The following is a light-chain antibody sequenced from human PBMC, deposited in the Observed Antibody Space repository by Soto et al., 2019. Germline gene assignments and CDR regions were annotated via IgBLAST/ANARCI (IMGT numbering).Light chain of an antibody. J-gene: IGKJ1*01. CDR1: QGIRHD. Sequence: DTHVTLAPSYLSARIRDRVTITCRASQGIRHDLGWYQQKPGKAPKRLIYSASSLQSGVPPRFSGSGSGTEFTLTISSLQPEDFATYYCLQTNSYPVRFGQGTKVDI. CDR2: SAS. CDR3: LQTNSYPVR. V-gene: IGKV1-17*01.